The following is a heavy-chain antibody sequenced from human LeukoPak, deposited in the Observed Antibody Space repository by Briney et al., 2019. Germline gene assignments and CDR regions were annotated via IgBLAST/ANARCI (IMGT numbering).Heavy chain of an antibody. CDR1: GFTFSNYI. Sequence: QAGGSLRLSCAASGFTFSNYIMTWVRQAPGKGLEWVSYITSSGSTIYYADSVKGRFTMSRDNAKNSLYLRMNSLRDDDTAVYYCARRDVDIVPATLDYWGPGTLVTVSS. J-gene: IGHJ4*02. CDR3: ARRDVDIVPATLDY. D-gene: IGHD5-12*01. CDR2: ITSSGSTI. V-gene: IGHV3-48*02.